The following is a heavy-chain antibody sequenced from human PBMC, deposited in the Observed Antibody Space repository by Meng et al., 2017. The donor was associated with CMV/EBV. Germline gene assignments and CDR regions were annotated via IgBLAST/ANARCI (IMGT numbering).Heavy chain of an antibody. CDR3: VSEPYDTLTGLPGWYFDT. J-gene: IGHJ4*02. CDR2: ISGSGGST. Sequence: GSLRLSCAASGFTFSSYAMSWVRQAPGKGLEWVSAISGSGGSTYYADSVKGRFTISRDNSKNTLYLQMNSLRAEDTAVYYCVSEPYDTLTGLPGWYFDTWGQGALVTVSS. CDR1: GFTFSSYA. V-gene: IGHV3-23*01. D-gene: IGHD3-9*01.